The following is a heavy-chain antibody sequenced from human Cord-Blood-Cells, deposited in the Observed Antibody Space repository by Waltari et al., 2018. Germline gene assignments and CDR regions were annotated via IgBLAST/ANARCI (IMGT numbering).Heavy chain of an antibody. V-gene: IGHV1-24*01. CDR2: FDHEDGET. CDR3: ATKTYDFWSGYAFDI. CDR1: GYNLTELS. D-gene: IGHD3-3*01. Sequence: QVQLVQSGAEVKKPGASVKVSCKVSGYNLTELSMHWVRQSPGKGLEWRGGFDHEDGETIYAHKFQGRVTMTEDTSTDTAYMELSSLRSEDTAVYYCATKTYDFWSGYAFDIWGQGTMVTVSS. J-gene: IGHJ3*02.